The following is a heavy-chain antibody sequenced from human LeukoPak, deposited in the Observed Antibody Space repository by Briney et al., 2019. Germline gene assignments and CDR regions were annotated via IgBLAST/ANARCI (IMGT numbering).Heavy chain of an antibody. J-gene: IGHJ4*02. CDR1: GFAFSTYV. V-gene: IGHV3-23*01. CDR2: ISGPADTI. CDR3: ARAPSHRGFDY. Sequence: GGSLRLSCAASGFAFSTYVMAWVRQTPGKGLEWVSVISGPADTIYYADFVRGRFTISRDNSKYTLYLHLNSLRVDDTAVYYCARAPSHRGFDYWGQGTLVTVSS.